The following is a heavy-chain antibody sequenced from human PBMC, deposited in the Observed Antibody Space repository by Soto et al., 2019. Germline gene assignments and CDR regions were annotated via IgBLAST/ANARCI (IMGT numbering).Heavy chain of an antibody. CDR3: ARDPVGPAWFDP. V-gene: IGHV1-18*01. Sequence: QVQLVQSGAEVKKPGASVKVSCKASGYPVTSYGISWVRQAPGQGLEWMGWINTYNGNTNYAQKRQGRVTMTTDTSTSTAYMELRSLRSDDTAVYYCARDPVGPAWFDPWGQGTLVTVSS. D-gene: IGHD1-26*01. CDR2: INTYNGNT. J-gene: IGHJ5*02. CDR1: GYPVTSYG.